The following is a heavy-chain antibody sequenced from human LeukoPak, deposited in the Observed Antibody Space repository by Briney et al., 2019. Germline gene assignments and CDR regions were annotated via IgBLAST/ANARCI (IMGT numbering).Heavy chain of an antibody. Sequence: SETLSLTCTVAGGSISSGDYYWSCIRQPPGKGLECIGYIYYSGSTYYNPSLKSRVTISVDTSKNQFSLKLSSVTAADTAVYYCARGPDPHGDDWWFDPWGQGTLVTVSS. V-gene: IGHV4-30-4*01. CDR1: GGSISSGDYY. CDR3: ARGPDPHGDDWWFDP. D-gene: IGHD4-17*01. J-gene: IGHJ5*02. CDR2: IYYSGST.